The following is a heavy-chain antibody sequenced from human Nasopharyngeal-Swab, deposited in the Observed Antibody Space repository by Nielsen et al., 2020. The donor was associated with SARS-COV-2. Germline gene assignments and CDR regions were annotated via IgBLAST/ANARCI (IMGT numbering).Heavy chain of an antibody. V-gene: IGHV3-30*03. CDR2: ISYDGSNK. J-gene: IGHJ4*02. Sequence: GGSLRLSCAASGFTFSSYGMHWVRQAPGKGLEWVAVISYDGSNKYYADSVKGRFTISRDNSKNTLYLQMNSLRAEDTAVYYCARGGGSYKEILFDYWGQGTLVTVSS. D-gene: IGHD1-26*01. CDR3: ARGGGSYKEILFDY. CDR1: GFTFSSYG.